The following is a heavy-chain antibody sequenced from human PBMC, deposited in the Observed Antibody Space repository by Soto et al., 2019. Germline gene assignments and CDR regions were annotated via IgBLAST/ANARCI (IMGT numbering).Heavy chain of an antibody. J-gene: IGHJ6*02. CDR1: GFTFSSYS. Sequence: PGGSLRLSCAASGFTFSSYSMNWVRQAPGKGLEWVSYISSSSSTIYYADSVKGRFTISRDNAKNSLYLQMNSLRDEDTAVYYCARDVGQLWFTYYYYGMDVWGQGTTVTVSS. V-gene: IGHV3-48*02. CDR2: ISSSSSTI. CDR3: ARDVGQLWFTYYYYGMDV. D-gene: IGHD5-18*01.